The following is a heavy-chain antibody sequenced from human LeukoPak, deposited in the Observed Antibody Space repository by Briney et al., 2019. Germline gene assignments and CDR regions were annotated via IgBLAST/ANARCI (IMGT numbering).Heavy chain of an antibody. CDR3: ARQSYCSSTSCFTWFDP. D-gene: IGHD2-2*01. Sequence: GSLLLSCAASGFTFSSYAMHWVRQPPGKGLEWIGSIYYSVSTYYNPSLKSRVTISVDTSKNQFSLKLSSVTAADTAVYFCARQSYCSSTSCFTWFDPWGQGTLVTVSS. CDR1: GFTFSSYAMH. V-gene: IGHV4-39*01. CDR2: IYYSVST. J-gene: IGHJ5*02.